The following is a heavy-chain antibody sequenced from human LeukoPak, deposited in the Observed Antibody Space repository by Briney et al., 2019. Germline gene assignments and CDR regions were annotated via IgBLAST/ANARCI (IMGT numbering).Heavy chain of an antibody. J-gene: IGHJ4*02. CDR2: INQDGSEK. CDR3: ARDITPPGLFWDS. CDR1: GFTFSHYW. V-gene: IGHV3-7*05. Sequence: GGPLRLSCAASGFTFSHYWMSWVRQAPGKGLEWVANINQDGSEKYFVDSVKGRFTISRDNAKNSLYLQMNSLRAEDTALYYCARDITPPGLFWDSWGQGNLVTVSS. D-gene: IGHD6-13*01.